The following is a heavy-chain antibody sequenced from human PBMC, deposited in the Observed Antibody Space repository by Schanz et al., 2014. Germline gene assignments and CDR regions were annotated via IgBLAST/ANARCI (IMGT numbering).Heavy chain of an antibody. J-gene: IGHJ4*02. V-gene: IGHV3-7*01. CDR3: ARDKGGYYPFDY. D-gene: IGHD3-3*01. CDR2: IKQDESER. CDR1: GFTFSTYW. Sequence: EVVLVESGGASVQPGGSLRLSCAASGFTFSTYWMSWVRQAPGKGLEWVANIKQDESERSYVDSVKGRFTISRDNAKNSLYLQMNSLRAEDTAVYYCARDKGGYYPFDYWGQGTLVTVSS.